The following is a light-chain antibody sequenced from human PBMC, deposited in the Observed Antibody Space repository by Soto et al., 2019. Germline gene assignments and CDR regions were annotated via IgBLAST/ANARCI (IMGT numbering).Light chain of an antibody. CDR1: NSNIGSNT. CDR2: RSD. V-gene: IGLV1-44*01. CDR3: TAWDGSLGGRV. Sequence: QSVLTQPPSASGTLGQWVTISCSGGNSNIGSNTVNCYQHLPGTAPKLLIYRSDQRPSWIPDRFSGSKYGTSASLDISGVQSEDEADYYCTAWDGSLGGRVFGGGTKVTVL. J-gene: IGLJ3*02.